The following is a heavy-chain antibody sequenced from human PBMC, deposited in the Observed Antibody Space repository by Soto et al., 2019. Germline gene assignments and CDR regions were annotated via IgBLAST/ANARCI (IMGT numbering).Heavy chain of an antibody. J-gene: IGHJ5*02. Sequence: PSETLSLTCTVSGGSISSGGYYWSWISQHPGKGLEWIGYIYHSGTTYYNPSLKSRVTISVDTSKNQFSLKLTSVTAADTVVYNCARVRGNQLLGWFDPWGQGTLVTVSS. CDR2: IYHSGTT. CDR1: GGSISSGGYY. D-gene: IGHD2-2*01. V-gene: IGHV4-31*03. CDR3: ARVRGNQLLGWFDP.